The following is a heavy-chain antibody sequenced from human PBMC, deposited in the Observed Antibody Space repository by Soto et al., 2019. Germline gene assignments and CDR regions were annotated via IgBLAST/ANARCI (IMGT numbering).Heavy chain of an antibody. D-gene: IGHD1-26*01. Sequence: GGSLRLSCAASGFTFSSYGMHWVRQAPGKGLEWVAVIWYDGSNKYYADSVKGRFTISRDNSKNTLYLQMNSLRAEDTAVYYCARDRFPGAFIVGATGCDYWGQGTLVTVSS. CDR3: ARDRFPGAFIVGATGCDY. CDR2: IWYDGSNK. J-gene: IGHJ4*02. CDR1: GFTFSSYG. V-gene: IGHV3-33*01.